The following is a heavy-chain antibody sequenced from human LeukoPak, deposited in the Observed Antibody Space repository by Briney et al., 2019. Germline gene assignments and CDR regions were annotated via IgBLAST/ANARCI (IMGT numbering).Heavy chain of an antibody. Sequence: GGSLRLSCAASGFTFSSYAMSWVRQAPGKGLEWVSAISGSGGSTYYADSVKGRFTVSRDNSKNTLYLQMNSLRAEDTAVKYCAKDPRGGYYDSSGYYYFDCWGEGTLVTVSS. V-gene: IGHV3-23*01. CDR2: ISGSGGST. D-gene: IGHD3-22*01. CDR3: AKDPRGGYYDSSGYYYFDC. J-gene: IGHJ4*02. CDR1: GFTFSSYA.